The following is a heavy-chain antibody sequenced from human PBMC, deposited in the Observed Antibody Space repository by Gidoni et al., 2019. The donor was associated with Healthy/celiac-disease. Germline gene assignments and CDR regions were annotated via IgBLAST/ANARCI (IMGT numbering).Heavy chain of an antibody. CDR1: GGSIISGDYY. D-gene: IGHD2-21*02. CDR2: IYYSGST. J-gene: IGHJ6*03. Sequence: QVQLQESGPGLVKPSPTLSLTCTVSGGSIISGDYYWSWIRQPPGKGLEWIGYIYYSGSTYYNPSLKSRVTISVDTSKNQFSLKLSSVTAADTAVYYCARDAGDYDYYYYMDVWGKGTTVTVSS. CDR3: ARDAGDYDYYYYMDV. V-gene: IGHV4-30-4*01.